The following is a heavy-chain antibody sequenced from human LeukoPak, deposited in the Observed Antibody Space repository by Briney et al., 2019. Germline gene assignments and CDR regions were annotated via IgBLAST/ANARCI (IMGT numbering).Heavy chain of an antibody. CDR1: GFTFSRYW. J-gene: IGHJ4*02. CDR3: AKGGSYVVDY. Sequence: GGSLRLSCADSGFTFSRYWMHWVRQTPGKGLVWVSCISADGSVTRYADSVKGRFTISRDNTKSTLYLQMHSLRAEDTAVYYCAKGGSYVVDYWGQGTLVTVSS. D-gene: IGHD3-16*01. V-gene: IGHV3-74*01. CDR2: ISADGSVT.